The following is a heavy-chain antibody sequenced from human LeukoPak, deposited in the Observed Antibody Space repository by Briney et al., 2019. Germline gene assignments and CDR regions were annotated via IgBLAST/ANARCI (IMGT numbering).Heavy chain of an antibody. V-gene: IGHV4-34*01. CDR1: GGSFSGYY. CDR3: ARGRTYCDLWGGQRPGSNYMDV. D-gene: IGHD3-3*01. J-gene: IGHJ6*03. CDR2: IYHSGST. Sequence: PSETLSLTCAVYGGSFSGYYWSWIRQPPGKGLEWIGSIYHSGSTYYNPSLKSRVTISVDTSKNQFSLKLSSLTAADTAVYYCARGRTYCDLWGGQRPGSNYMDVWGKGTTATV.